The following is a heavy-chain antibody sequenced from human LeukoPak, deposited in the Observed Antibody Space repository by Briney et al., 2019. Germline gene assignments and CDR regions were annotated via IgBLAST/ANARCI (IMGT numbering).Heavy chain of an antibody. CDR2: INTYNGNT. J-gene: IGHJ6*03. CDR3: ARRCGDYRWGGYYYYYMDV. V-gene: IGHV1-18*01. D-gene: IGHD4-17*01. Sequence: GASVKVSCKASGYTFTSYGINWVRQAPGQGLEWMGWINTYNGNTNFAQKLQGRVTMTTDTSTSTAYMELRSLRSDDTAVYYCARRCGDYRWGGYYYYYMDVWGTGTTVTISS. CDR1: GYTFTSYG.